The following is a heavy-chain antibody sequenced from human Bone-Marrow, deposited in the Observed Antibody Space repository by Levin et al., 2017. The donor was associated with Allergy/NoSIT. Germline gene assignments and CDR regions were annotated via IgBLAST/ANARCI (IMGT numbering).Heavy chain of an antibody. CDR3: ARGELGSGYLFDY. Sequence: GESLKISYKTSGYTFTSFDINWVRQATGQGLEWMGWMYPNSYNAGYAQKFQGRVTMTRNTSISTAYMELSSLSSEDKAIYYCARGELGSGYLFDYWGQGTLVTVSS. CDR1: GYTFTSFD. V-gene: IGHV1-8*01. CDR2: MYPNSYNA. J-gene: IGHJ4*02. D-gene: IGHD5-12*01.